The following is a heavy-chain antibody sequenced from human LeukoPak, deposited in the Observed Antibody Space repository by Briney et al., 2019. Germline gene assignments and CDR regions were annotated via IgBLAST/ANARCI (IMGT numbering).Heavy chain of an antibody. V-gene: IGHV3-48*02. CDR3: ARVWGLAVAGGEIEY. J-gene: IGHJ4*02. Sequence: GGTLRLSCAASGFTFSSYSRNWVRQAPGKGLEWVSYISSSGTTIYYADSVKGLVTISRDNAKNSLYLQMNSLRDEDTAVYYCARVWGLAVAGGEIEYWGQGTLVTVSS. D-gene: IGHD6-13*01. CDR2: ISSSGTTI. CDR1: GFTFSSYS.